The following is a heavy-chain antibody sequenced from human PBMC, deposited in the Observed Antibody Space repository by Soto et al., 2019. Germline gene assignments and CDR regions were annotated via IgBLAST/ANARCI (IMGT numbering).Heavy chain of an antibody. Sequence: PSETLSLTCTVSGGSISNFYWSWIRQPPGKGLECIGYIYYYGSTHYNPSLRSRVTISVDTSKNQLSLKLTSVTAADTAVYYCARDGTGVAPFDVWGQGTMVTVSS. J-gene: IGHJ3*01. CDR3: ARDGTGVAPFDV. CDR2: IYYYGST. D-gene: IGHD1-1*01. CDR1: GGSISNFY. V-gene: IGHV4-59*01.